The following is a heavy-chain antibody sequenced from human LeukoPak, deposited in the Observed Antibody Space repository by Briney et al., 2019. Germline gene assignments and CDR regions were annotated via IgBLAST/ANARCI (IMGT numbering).Heavy chain of an antibody. Sequence: SQTLSLTCTVSGGSISSGSYYWSWIRQPAGKGLEWIGRIYTSGSTNYNPSLKSRVTISVDTSKNQFSLKLSSMTAADTAVYYCASQGGYSYGFDYWGQGTLVTVSS. D-gene: IGHD5-18*01. CDR2: IYTSGST. CDR1: GGSISSGSYY. CDR3: ASQGGYSYGFDY. V-gene: IGHV4-61*02. J-gene: IGHJ4*02.